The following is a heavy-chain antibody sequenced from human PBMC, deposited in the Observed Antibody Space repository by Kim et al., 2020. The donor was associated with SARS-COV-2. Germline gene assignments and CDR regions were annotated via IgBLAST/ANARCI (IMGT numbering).Heavy chain of an antibody. J-gene: IGHJ4*02. V-gene: IGHV3-23*03. Sequence: GGSLRLSCAASGFTFSSYAMSWVRQAPGKGLEWVSVIYSGGSSTYYADSVKGRFTISRDNSKNTLYLLMNSLRADDTAVYYCARARRAAGYDYWGQGTLGTVSS. CDR3: ARARRAAGYDY. D-gene: IGHD6-13*01. CDR2: IYSGGSST. CDR1: GFTFSSYA.